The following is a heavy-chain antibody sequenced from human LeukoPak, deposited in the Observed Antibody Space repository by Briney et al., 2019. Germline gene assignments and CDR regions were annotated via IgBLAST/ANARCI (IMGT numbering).Heavy chain of an antibody. V-gene: IGHV3-21*01. Sequence: NPGGSLRLSCAASGFTFSSYSMNWVRQAPGKGLEWVSSISSSSSYIYYADSVKGRFTISRDNAKNSLYLQMNSLRAEDTAVYYCARAERFLEWLLSCFDYWGQGTLVTVSS. CDR1: GFTFSSYS. CDR3: ARAERFLEWLLSCFDY. J-gene: IGHJ4*02. CDR2: ISSSSSYI. D-gene: IGHD3-3*01.